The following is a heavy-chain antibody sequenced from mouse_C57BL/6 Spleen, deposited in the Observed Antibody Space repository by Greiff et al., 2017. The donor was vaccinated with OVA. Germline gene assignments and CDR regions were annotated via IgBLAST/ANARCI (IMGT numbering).Heavy chain of an antibody. J-gene: IGHJ2*01. D-gene: IGHD1-1*01. CDR3: TRRGYYGRPVYCDY. V-gene: IGHV1-5*01. CDR2: IYPGNSDT. Sequence: EVQLQQSGTVLARPGASVKMSCKTSGYTFTSYWMHWVKQRPGQGLEWIGAIYPGNSDTSYNQKFKGKAKLTAVTSASTAYMARSSLTNENSAVYDGTRRGYYGRPVYCDYWGQGTTLTVSS. CDR1: GYTFTSYW.